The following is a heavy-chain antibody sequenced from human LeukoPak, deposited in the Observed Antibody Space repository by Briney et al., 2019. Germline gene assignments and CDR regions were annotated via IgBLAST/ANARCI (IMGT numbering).Heavy chain of an antibody. CDR2: IYTSGST. J-gene: IGHJ6*03. CDR1: GGSISSGSYY. CDR3: ARTYCGGDCMDV. Sequence: SETLSLTCTVSGGSISSGSYYWNWIRQPAGKGLEWIGRIYTSGSTNYNPSLKSRITISVDTSKNQFSLRLSSVTAADTAVYYCARTYCGGDCMDVWGKGTTVTISS. D-gene: IGHD2-21*01. V-gene: IGHV4-61*02.